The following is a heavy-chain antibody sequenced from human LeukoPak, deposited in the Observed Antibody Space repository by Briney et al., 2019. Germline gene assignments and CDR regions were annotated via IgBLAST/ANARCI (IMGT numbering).Heavy chain of an antibody. CDR3: ATGSRSATSDAFDV. D-gene: IGHD6-6*01. J-gene: IGHJ3*01. V-gene: IGHV4-59*02. CDR2: IYYTGTT. Sequence: PSETLSLTCTVSGGYVSSYYWTWFRQPPLKGLEWIGFIYYTGTTDSNPSLKGRVTMSVDTSTNQFSLELSSVTAADTAVYYCATGSRSATSDAFDVWGQGTMVTVSS. CDR1: GGYVSSYY.